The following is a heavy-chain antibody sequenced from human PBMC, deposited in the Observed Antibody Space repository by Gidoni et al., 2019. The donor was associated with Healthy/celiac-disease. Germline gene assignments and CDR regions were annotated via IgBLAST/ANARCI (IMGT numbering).Heavy chain of an antibody. CDR1: GFTFSSYG. D-gene: IGHD3-10*01. V-gene: IGHV3-33*01. CDR2: IWYDGSNK. Sequence: QVQLVESGGGVVQPGRSLRLSCAASGFTFSSYGMHWVRQAPGKGLEWVAVIWYDGSNKYYADSVKGRFTISRDNSKNTLYLQMNSLRAEDTAVYYCAREDYYGSGRLYYYGMDVWGQGTTVTVSS. J-gene: IGHJ6*02. CDR3: AREDYYGSGRLYYYGMDV.